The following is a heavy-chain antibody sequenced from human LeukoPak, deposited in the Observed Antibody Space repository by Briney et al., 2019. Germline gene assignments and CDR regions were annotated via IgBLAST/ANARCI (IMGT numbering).Heavy chain of an antibody. CDR2: FYPEDGET. J-gene: IGHJ4*02. D-gene: IGHD3-22*01. CDR3: ATHFYDSSGYYYLYFDY. CDR1: GYTLTELS. V-gene: IGHV1-24*01. Sequence: ASVKVSCKVSGYTLTELSMHWVRQAPGKGLEWMGGFYPEDGETIYAQKFQGRVTMTEDTSTDTAYMELSSLRSEDTAVYYCATHFYDSSGYYYLYFDYWGQGTLVTVSS.